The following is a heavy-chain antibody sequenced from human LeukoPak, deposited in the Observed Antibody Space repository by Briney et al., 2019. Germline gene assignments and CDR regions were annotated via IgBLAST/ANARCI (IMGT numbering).Heavy chain of an antibody. CDR2: IKQDGSEK. CDR3: ARDFGPYDYVWGSYRTYFDY. J-gene: IGHJ4*02. Sequence: GGSLRLSCAASRFTFNNYGMHWVRQAPGKGLEWVANIKQDGSEKYYVDSVKGRFTISRDNAKNSLYLQMNSLRAEDTAVYYCARDFGPYDYVWGSYRTYFDYWGQGTLVTVSS. D-gene: IGHD3-16*02. V-gene: IGHV3-7*03. CDR1: RFTFNNYG.